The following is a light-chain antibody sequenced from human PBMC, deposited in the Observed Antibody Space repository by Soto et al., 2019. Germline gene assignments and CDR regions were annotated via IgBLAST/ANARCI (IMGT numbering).Light chain of an antibody. J-gene: IGKJ1*01. CDR1: QNIDNY. CDR2: DAS. CDR3: QQSYSSPPT. V-gene: IGKV1-39*01. Sequence: DIQMTQSPPALSASVGDRVTITCRASQNIDNYLNWYQQKPGKAPELLIHDASSLQSGVPSRFSGSGSGTDFTLTISSLQPEDFAVYYCQQSYSSPPTFGQGTKVDSK.